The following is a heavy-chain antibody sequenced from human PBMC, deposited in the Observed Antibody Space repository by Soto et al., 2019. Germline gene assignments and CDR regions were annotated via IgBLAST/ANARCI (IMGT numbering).Heavy chain of an antibody. Sequence: SETLSLTCTVSGGSISSYYWSWIRQPPGKGLEWIGYIYYSGSTNYNPSLKSRVTISVDTSKNQFSLKLSSVTAADTAVYYCARTYYDFWSGRYNYYYCMDVWGKGTTVTVSS. CDR1: GGSISSYY. CDR2: IYYSGST. V-gene: IGHV4-59*08. J-gene: IGHJ6*03. D-gene: IGHD3-3*01. CDR3: ARTYYDFWSGRYNYYYCMDV.